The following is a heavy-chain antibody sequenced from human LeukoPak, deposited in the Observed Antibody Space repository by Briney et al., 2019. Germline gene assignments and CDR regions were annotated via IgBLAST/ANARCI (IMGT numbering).Heavy chain of an antibody. J-gene: IGHJ4*02. V-gene: IGHV3-7*01. CDR3: ARCGVGVAAAAANC. CDR2: IKQDGSAI. D-gene: IGHD6-13*01. Sequence: SGGSLRLSCAASGFTLSSYWMSWVRQAPGKGLEWVANIKQDGSAIYYVDSVKGRFTISRDNAKNSLYLQMNSLRAEDTAVYYCARCGVGVAAAAANCWGQGTLLTVS. CDR1: GFTLSSYW.